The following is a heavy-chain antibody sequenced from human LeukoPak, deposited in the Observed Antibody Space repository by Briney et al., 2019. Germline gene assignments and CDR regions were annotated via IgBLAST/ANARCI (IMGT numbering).Heavy chain of an antibody. J-gene: IGHJ5*02. Sequence: GGSLRLSCAASGFTFSRYWMHWVRQAPGKGLVWVSRINSDESSTSYADSVKGRFTISRDNTKNSLYLQMNSLRAEDTAVYYCARGASGIGGIRFDPWGQGTLVTVSS. CDR2: INSDESST. CDR3: ARGASGIGGIRFDP. CDR1: GFTFSRYW. V-gene: IGHV3-74*01. D-gene: IGHD3-10*01.